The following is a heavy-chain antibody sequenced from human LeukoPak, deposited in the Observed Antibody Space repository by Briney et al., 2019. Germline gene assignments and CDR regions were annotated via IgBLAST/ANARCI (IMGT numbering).Heavy chain of an antibody. V-gene: IGHV4-39*07. D-gene: IGHD4-17*01. CDR3: ARAQTNYGDYPRWFDP. Sequence: SETLSLTCTVSGGSIRSSSDYWGWIRQPPGKGLEWIGSIYYSGSTYYNPSLKSRVTISVDTSKNQFSLKLSSVTAADTAVYYCARAQTNYGDYPRWFDPWGQGTLVTVSS. CDR2: IYYSGST. CDR1: GGSIRSSSDY. J-gene: IGHJ5*02.